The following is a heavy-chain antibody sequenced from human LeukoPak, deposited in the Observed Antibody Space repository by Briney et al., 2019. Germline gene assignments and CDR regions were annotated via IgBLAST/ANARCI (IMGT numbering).Heavy chain of an antibody. CDR1: GYSCTSYN. J-gene: IGHJ4*02. D-gene: IGHD6-13*01. CDR3: ARVPIPPYSSSWYQPFDY. CDR2: ISAYNGNT. V-gene: IGHV1-18*01. Sequence: ASVTLSCKDSGYSCTSYNISWQRQATGQGVGWMDWISAYNGNTNYAQKIQGRVTMTTDTSTSTAYMELRSLRSDDSAVYFCARVPIPPYSSSWYQPFDYWGQGTLVTVSS.